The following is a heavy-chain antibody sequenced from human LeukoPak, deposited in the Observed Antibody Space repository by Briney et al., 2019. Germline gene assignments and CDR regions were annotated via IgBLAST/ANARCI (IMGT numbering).Heavy chain of an antibody. Sequence: GASLKISCKGSGYKFTNYWIGWVRQLPGKGLEWMGLIYPGDFDTKYSPSFQGQVTISADILISTAYLQWSSLKASDTAMYYCATAGYSSDWYYFDYWGQGTLVTVSS. J-gene: IGHJ4*02. CDR1: GYKFTNYW. CDR2: IYPGDFDT. V-gene: IGHV5-51*01. D-gene: IGHD6-19*01. CDR3: ATAGYSSDWYYFDY.